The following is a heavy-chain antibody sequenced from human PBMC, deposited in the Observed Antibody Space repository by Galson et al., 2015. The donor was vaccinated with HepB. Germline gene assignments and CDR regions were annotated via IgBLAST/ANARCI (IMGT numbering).Heavy chain of an antibody. V-gene: IGHV3-64*02. J-gene: IGHJ4*02. Sequence: SLRLSCAASGFTFSTYPMHWVRQAPGKGLESVSAISRDGGTTYYADSVKGRFTISRDNSKNTLYLQMGSLRDEDMATYYCARVVSVCPIPLCYAKGYFDCWGQGTLVTISS. CDR2: ISRDGGTT. CDR3: ARVVSVCPIPLCYAKGYFDC. CDR1: GFTFSTYP. D-gene: IGHD2-2*01.